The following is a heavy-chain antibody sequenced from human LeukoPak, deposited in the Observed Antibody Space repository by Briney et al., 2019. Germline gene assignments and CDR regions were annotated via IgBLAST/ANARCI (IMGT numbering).Heavy chain of an antibody. V-gene: IGHV3-21*01. D-gene: IGHD2-21*01. CDR2: ISSSSSYI. Sequence: GGSLRLSCAASGFTFSSYSMNWVRQAPGKGLEWVSSISSSSSYIYYADSVKGRFTISRDNAKNSLYLQMNSLRAEDTAVYYCAREVVALDYYYYGMDVWGQGTTVTVPS. CDR3: AREVVALDYYYYGMDV. CDR1: GFTFSSYS. J-gene: IGHJ6*02.